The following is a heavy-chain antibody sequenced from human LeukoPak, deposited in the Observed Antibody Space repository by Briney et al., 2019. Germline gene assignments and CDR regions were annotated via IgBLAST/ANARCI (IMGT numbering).Heavy chain of an antibody. V-gene: IGHV4-34*01. J-gene: IGHJ5*02. CDR1: GGSFSGYY. D-gene: IGHD6-19*01. CDR2: INHSGST. CDR3: ARQYSSFLNWFDP. Sequence: SETLSLTCAVYGGSFSGYYWSWIRQPPGKGLEWIGEINHSGSTNYNPSLKSRVTISVDTSKNQFSLKLSSVTAADTAVYYCARQYSSFLNWFDPWGQGTLVTVSS.